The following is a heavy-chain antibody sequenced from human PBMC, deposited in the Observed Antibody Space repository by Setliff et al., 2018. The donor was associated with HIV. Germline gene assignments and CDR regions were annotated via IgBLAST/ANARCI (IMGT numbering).Heavy chain of an antibody. CDR1: GGFFTGYY. CDR2: INHSGST. D-gene: IGHD3-3*01. CDR3: ARGGDYNFWAGYWT. J-gene: IGHJ5*02. V-gene: IGHV4-34*01. Sequence: PSETLSLTCTVYGGFFTGYYWTWIRQPPGKGLEWIGEINHSGSTNYNPSLESRVTISVDTSKKHFSLRPTSVTAADTAVYFCARGGDYNFWAGYWTWGQGTLVTVSS.